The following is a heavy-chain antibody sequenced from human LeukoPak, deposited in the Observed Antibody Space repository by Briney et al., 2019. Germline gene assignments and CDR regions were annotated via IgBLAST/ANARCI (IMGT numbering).Heavy chain of an antibody. D-gene: IGHD2-2*01. J-gene: IGHJ6*03. CDR2: INPDSGGT. V-gene: IGHV1-2*02. CDR1: GGTFSSYA. CDR3: ARDGVVVPAAPVYYYYYYMDV. Sequence: ASVKVSCKASGGTFSSYAISWVRQAPGQGLEWMGWINPDSGGTNYAQKFQGRVTMTRDTSISTAYMELSRLRSDDTAVYYCARDGVVVPAAPVYYYYYYMDVWGKGTTVTVSS.